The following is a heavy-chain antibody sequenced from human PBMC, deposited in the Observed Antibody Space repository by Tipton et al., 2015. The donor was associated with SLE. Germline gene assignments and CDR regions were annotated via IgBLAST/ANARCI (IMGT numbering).Heavy chain of an antibody. Sequence: TLSLTCTVSGGSISSSSYYWDWIRQPPGKGLEWIGNIYYSGSTYYSPSLKSRVTISIDTSKNQFSLKLSSVTAADTAVYYCAGVSRDAFEIWGQGTMVTVSS. CDR3: AGVSRDAFEI. D-gene: IGHD5/OR15-5a*01. J-gene: IGHJ3*02. CDR1: GGSISSSSYY. V-gene: IGHV4-39*07. CDR2: IYYSGST.